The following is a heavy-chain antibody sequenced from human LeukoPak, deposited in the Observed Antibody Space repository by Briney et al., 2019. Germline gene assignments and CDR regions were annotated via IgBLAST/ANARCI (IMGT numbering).Heavy chain of an antibody. Sequence: GASVKVSCKASGGTFSSYAISWVRQAPGQGLERMGGIIPIFGTANYAQKFQGRVTITADESTSTAYMELSSLRSEDTAVYYCARGGGKVSSSLWFDPWGQGTLVTVSS. V-gene: IGHV1-69*13. D-gene: IGHD6-6*01. J-gene: IGHJ5*02. CDR2: IIPIFGTA. CDR3: ARGGGKVSSSLWFDP. CDR1: GGTFSSYA.